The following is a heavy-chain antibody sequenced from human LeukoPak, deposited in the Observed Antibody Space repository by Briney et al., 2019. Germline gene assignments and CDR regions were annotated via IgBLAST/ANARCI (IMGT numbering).Heavy chain of an antibody. CDR3: ARGPSGSYSFYYYYYCMDV. V-gene: IGHV1-69*05. Sequence: ASVKVSCKASGGTFSSYAISWVRPAPGQGLEWMGGIIPIFGTANYAQKFQGRVTITTDESTSTAYMELSSLRSEDTAVYYCARGPSGSYSFYYYYYCMDVWGKGTTVTVSS. D-gene: IGHD1-26*01. CDR1: GGTFSSYA. CDR2: IIPIFGTA. J-gene: IGHJ6*03.